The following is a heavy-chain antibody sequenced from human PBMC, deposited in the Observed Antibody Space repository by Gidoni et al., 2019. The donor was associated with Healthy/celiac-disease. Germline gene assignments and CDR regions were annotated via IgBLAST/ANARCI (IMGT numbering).Heavy chain of an antibody. Sequence: EVQLVESGGGLVKPGGSLRLSCAASGSTFRSKSMNWVRQAPGKGMEWVSSISRSSSYIYYADSVKGRFTISRDNAKNSLYLQMNSLRAEDTAVYDCASPSEVVAANPWNYHYYGMDVWGQGTTVTVSS. CDR3: ASPSEVVAANPWNYHYYGMDV. CDR1: GSTFRSKS. J-gene: IGHJ6*02. D-gene: IGHD2-15*01. CDR2: ISRSSSYI. V-gene: IGHV3-21*01.